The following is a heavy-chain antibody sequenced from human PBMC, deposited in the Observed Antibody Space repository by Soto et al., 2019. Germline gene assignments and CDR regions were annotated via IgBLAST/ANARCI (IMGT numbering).Heavy chain of an antibody. J-gene: IGHJ4*02. CDR2: INAGNGNT. Sequence: ASVKVSCKASGYTFTSYAMHWVRQAPGQRLEWMGWINAGNGNTKYSQKFQGRVTITRDTSASTAYMELSSLRSEDTAVYYCASARITMVRGVITPLDYWGQGTLVTVPS. V-gene: IGHV1-3*01. CDR1: GYTFTSYA. CDR3: ASARITMVRGVITPLDY. D-gene: IGHD3-10*01.